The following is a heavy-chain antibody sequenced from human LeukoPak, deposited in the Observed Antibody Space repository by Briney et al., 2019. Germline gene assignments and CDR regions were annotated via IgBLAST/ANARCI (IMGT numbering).Heavy chain of an antibody. V-gene: IGHV1-46*01. J-gene: IGHJ5*02. Sequence: ASVKVSCKASGYTFTSYYMHWVRQAPGQGLEWMGIINPSGGSTNYAQKFQGRVTMTRDTSTSTVYMELSSLRSEDTAVYYCARDDYDDRSGYQHSTRNDPWGQGTLVTVSS. CDR1: GYTFTSYY. D-gene: IGHD3-22*01. CDR2: INPSGGST. CDR3: ARDDYDDRSGYQHSTRNDP.